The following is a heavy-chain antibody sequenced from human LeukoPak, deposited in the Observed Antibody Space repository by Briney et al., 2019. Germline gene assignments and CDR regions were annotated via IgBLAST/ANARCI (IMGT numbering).Heavy chain of an antibody. CDR3: ARAVILTGLDY. CDR2: IYHSGST. J-gene: IGHJ4*02. Sequence: PSETLSLTCAVSGYSISSGYYWGWIRQPPGKGLEWIGSIYHSGSTYYNPSLKSRVTISVDTSKNQFSLKLSSVTAADTAVYYCARAVILTGLDYWGQGTLVTVSS. CDR1: GYSISSGYY. D-gene: IGHD3-9*01. V-gene: IGHV4-38-2*01.